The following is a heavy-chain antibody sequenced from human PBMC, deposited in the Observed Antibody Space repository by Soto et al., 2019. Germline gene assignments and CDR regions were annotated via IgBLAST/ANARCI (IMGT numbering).Heavy chain of an antibody. V-gene: IGHV4-31*03. CDR2: IYFNGNT. CDR3: SRDSPPPPYFSYFGMDV. Sequence: SETLSLTCTVSGASVNSDAFHWTWIRQRPGEGLEWIGYIYFNGNTYYNPSLKSRATISMDTSKNLFSLMVTSMTAADTAVFYCSRDSPPPPYFSYFGMDVWGQGTSVTV. CDR1: GASVNSDAFH. J-gene: IGHJ6*02.